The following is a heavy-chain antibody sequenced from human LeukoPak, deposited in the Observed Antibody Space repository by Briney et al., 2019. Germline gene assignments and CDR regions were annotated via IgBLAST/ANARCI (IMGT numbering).Heavy chain of an antibody. CDR3: AKDGYCSSTSCYLAYYFDY. CDR1: GFTFSSYA. V-gene: IGHV3-23*01. Sequence: TGGSLRLSCAASGFTFSSYAMSWVRQAPGKGLEWVSAISGSGGSTYYADSVKGRFTISRDNSKNTLYLQMNSLRAEDTAVYYCAKDGYCSSTSCYLAYYFDYWGQGTLVTVSS. J-gene: IGHJ4*02. CDR2: ISGSGGST. D-gene: IGHD2-2*03.